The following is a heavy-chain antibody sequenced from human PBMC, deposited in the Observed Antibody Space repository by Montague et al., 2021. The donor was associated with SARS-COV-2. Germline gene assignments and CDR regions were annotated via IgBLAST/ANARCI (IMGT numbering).Heavy chain of an antibody. CDR1: GDSVTVENAA. CDR3: ARDAHIGSTWPFSGYGMDV. V-gene: IGHV6-1*01. D-gene: IGHD6-13*01. J-gene: IGHJ6*02. CDR2: SNYRSKKKY. Sequence: CAISGDSVTVENAAGKWRKHTPSKCIHGKIRSNYRSKKKYDYAVSVKSRILIIPNTSENQFSPQLSSVTPGDTAVYYCARDAHIGSTWPFSGYGMDVWGQGTTVTVSS.